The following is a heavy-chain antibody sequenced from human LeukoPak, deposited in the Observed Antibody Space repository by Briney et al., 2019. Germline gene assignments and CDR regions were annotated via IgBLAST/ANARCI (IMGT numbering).Heavy chain of an antibody. CDR3: AKGKYSSSGTYFDY. V-gene: IGHV3-9*01. D-gene: IGHD6-13*01. CDR2: ISWNSGSI. CDR1: GFTFDDYA. Sequence: GRSLRLSCAASGFTFDDYAMHWVRQAPGKGLEWVSGISWNSGSIGYADSVKGRFTISRVNAKNSLYLQMNSLRAEDTALYYCAKGKYSSSGTYFDYWGQGTLVTVSS. J-gene: IGHJ4*02.